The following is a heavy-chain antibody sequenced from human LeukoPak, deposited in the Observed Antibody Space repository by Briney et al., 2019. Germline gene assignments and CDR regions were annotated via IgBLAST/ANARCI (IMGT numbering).Heavy chain of an antibody. CDR3: AKSTGYSGYDYYFDY. CDR2: ISWNSGSI. J-gene: IGHJ4*02. Sequence: SGGSLRLSCAASGFTFDDYAMHWVRHAPGKGLEWVSGISWNSGSIGYADSVKGRFTISRDNAKNSLYLQMNSLRAEDTALYYCAKSTGYSGYDYYFDYWGQGTLVTVSS. D-gene: IGHD5-12*01. CDR1: GFTFDDYA. V-gene: IGHV3-9*01.